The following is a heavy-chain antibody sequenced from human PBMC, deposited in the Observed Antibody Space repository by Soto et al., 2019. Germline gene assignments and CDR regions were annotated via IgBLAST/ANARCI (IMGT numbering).Heavy chain of an antibody. CDR3: AAPRTDGYKVPDPSTYYYYGLDV. CDR2: IIPIFGTP. J-gene: IGHJ6*02. CDR1: GGSFSTYV. Sequence: SVKVSCKASGGSFSTYVISWVRQAPGQGLEWMGGIIPIFGTPNYAQKFQGRVTITADRSTSTAYLEPNSLRSEDTAVYYCAAPRTDGYKVPDPSTYYYYGLDVWGQGTTVTVSS. D-gene: IGHD5-12*01. V-gene: IGHV1-69*06.